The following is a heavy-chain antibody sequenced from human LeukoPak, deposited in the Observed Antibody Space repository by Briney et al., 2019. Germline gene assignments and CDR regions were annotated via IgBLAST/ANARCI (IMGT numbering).Heavy chain of an antibody. CDR3: AKGPPRPTVVTPFYKP. D-gene: IGHD4-23*01. V-gene: IGHV3-23*01. CDR1: GFTFSSYA. J-gene: IGHJ5*02. Sequence: QPGGSLRLSCAASGFTFSSYAMSWVRQAPGKGLEWVSAISGSGGSTYYADSVKGRFTISRDNSKNTLYLQMNSLRAEDTAVYYCAKGPPRPTVVTPFYKPWGQGTLVTVSS. CDR2: ISGSGGST.